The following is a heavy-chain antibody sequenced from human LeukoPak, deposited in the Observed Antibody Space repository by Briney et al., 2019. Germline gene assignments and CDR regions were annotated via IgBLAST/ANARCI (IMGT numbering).Heavy chain of an antibody. CDR1: GGSMRSSNFY. CDR3: ARGTYAYYFDY. V-gene: IGHV4-39*07. D-gene: IGHD4-17*01. CDR2: INHSGST. Sequence: SETLSLTCTVSGGSMRSSNFYWGWIRQPPGKGLEWIGEINHSGSTNYNPSLKSRVTISVDTSKNQFSLKLSSVTAADTAVYYCARGTYAYYFDYWGQGTLVTVSS. J-gene: IGHJ4*02.